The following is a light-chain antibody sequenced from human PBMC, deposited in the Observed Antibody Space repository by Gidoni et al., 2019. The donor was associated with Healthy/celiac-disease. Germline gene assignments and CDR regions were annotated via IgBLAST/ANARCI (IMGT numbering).Light chain of an antibody. J-gene: IGKJ1*01. CDR3: QQYGSTTWT. CDR1: QSVSSSY. Sequence: EIGLTQSPGTLSLSPGERATLSCRASQSVSSSYLAWYQQKPGQAPRLLIYGASSRATGIPDRFSGSGSGTDFTLTISRLEPEDFAVYYCQQYGSTTWTFGHXTKVEIK. V-gene: IGKV3-20*01. CDR2: GAS.